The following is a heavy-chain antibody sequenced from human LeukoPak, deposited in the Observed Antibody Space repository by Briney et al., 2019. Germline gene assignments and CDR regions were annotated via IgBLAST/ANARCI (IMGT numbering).Heavy chain of an antibody. CDR1: GFTFSSYS. J-gene: IGHJ6*02. Sequence: GGSLRLSCAASGFTFSSYSMNWVRQAPGKGLEWVSYISSSSTIYYADSVKGRFTISRDSAKNSLYLQMNSLRAEDTAVYYCARDHGDYPTIYYYYGMDVWGQGTTVTVSS. D-gene: IGHD4-17*01. CDR3: ARDHGDYPTIYYYYGMDV. CDR2: ISSSSTI. V-gene: IGHV3-48*01.